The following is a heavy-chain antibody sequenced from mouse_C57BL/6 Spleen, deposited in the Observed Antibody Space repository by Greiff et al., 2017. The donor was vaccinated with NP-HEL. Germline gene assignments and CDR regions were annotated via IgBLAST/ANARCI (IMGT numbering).Heavy chain of an antibody. CDR2: IYPRSGNT. CDR3: ARLGWDRDAMDY. D-gene: IGHD3-3*01. J-gene: IGHJ4*01. V-gene: IGHV1-81*01. Sequence: VKLQESGAELARPGASVKLSCKASGYTFTSYGISWVKQRTGQGLEWIGEIYPRSGNTYYNEKFKGKATLTADKSSSTAYMELRSLTSEDSAVYFCARLGWDRDAMDYWGQGTSVTVSS. CDR1: GYTFTSYG.